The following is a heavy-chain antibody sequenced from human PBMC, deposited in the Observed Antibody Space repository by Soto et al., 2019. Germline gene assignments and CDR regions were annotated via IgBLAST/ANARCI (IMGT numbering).Heavy chain of an antibody. Sequence: ASVKVSCKASGYTFTSYDINWVRQATGQGLEWMGWMNPNSGNTGYAQKFQGRVTMTRNTSISTAYMELSSLRSEDTAVYYCARGVVRFLEWLFDYWIRGTLVTVSS. CDR3: ARGVVRFLEWLFDY. J-gene: IGHJ4*02. D-gene: IGHD3-3*01. V-gene: IGHV1-8*02. CDR2: MNPNSGNT. CDR1: GYTFTSYD.